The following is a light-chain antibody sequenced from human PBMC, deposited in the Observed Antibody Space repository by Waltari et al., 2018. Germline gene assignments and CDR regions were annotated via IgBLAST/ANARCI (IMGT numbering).Light chain of an antibody. CDR3: QSFDSNLNGGVL. Sequence: QSVLTQPPSVSGAPGQRVTISCTGSSSNIGAGNDVHWYQHLPGTAPKLLIHGNTDRPSGVPDRFSGSKSGTSASLAITGLRAEDEGDYDCQSFDSNLNGGVLFGGGTKLTVL. V-gene: IGLV1-40*01. J-gene: IGLJ2*01. CDR1: SSNIGAGND. CDR2: GNT.